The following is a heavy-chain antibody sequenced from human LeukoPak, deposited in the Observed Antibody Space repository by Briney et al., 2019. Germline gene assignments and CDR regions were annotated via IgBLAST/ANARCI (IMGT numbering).Heavy chain of an antibody. CDR1: GGSVSSGSYY. CDR2: IYYSGTT. D-gene: IGHD6-19*01. Sequence: SETLSLTCTVSGGSVSSGSYYWSWIRQPPGKGLEWIGYIYYSGTTNYSPSLKGRVTISADTSKNQFSLKLSSVTAADTAVYYCARVMGSGWTGFDYWGQGTLVTVSS. J-gene: IGHJ4*02. CDR3: ARVMGSGWTGFDY. V-gene: IGHV4-61*01.